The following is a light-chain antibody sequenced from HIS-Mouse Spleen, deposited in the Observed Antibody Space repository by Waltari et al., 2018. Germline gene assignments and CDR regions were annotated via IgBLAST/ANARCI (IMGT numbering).Light chain of an antibody. CDR3: QQLNSYPPT. CDR1: QGISSY. Sequence: DIQLTQSPSFLSASVGDRVTITCRASQGISSYLAWYQQKPGKAPKLRIYAASTLQSGVPSRFNGSGSGTEFTLTISSLQPEDFATYYCQQLNSYPPTFGQGTKVEIK. V-gene: IGKV1-9*01. J-gene: IGKJ1*01. CDR2: AAS.